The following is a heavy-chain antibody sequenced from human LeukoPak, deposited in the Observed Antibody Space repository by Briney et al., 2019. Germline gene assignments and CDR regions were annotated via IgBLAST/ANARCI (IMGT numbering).Heavy chain of an antibody. V-gene: IGHV4-4*07. D-gene: IGHD3-16*02. CDR2: IYTSGST. J-gene: IGHJ4*02. Sequence: SETLSLTCTVSGGSISSYYWSWIRQPAGKGLEWIGRIYTSGSTNYNPSLKSRVTMSVDTFKNQFSLKLSSVTAADTAAYYCAREAPLYDYVWGSYRYEFDYWGQGTLVTVSS. CDR1: GGSISSYY. CDR3: AREAPLYDYVWGSYRYEFDY.